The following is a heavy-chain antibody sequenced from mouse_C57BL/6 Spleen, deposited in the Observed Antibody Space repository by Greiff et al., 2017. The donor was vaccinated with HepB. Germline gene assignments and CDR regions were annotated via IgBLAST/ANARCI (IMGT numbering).Heavy chain of an antibody. D-gene: IGHD2-2*01. CDR2: YPGSGNTY. V-gene: IGHV1-83*01. Sequence: VQLQQSGPELVKPGASVKMSCKASGYTFTDYYMHWVKQKPGKGLEWIGEIYPGSGNTYYNEKFKGKATLTADTSSSTAYMQLSSLTSEDSAVYFCARGEGPMVTTSGRFAYWGQGTLVTVSA. CDR3: RGEGPMVTTSGRFAY. CDR1: YTFTDYYM. J-gene: IGHJ3*01.